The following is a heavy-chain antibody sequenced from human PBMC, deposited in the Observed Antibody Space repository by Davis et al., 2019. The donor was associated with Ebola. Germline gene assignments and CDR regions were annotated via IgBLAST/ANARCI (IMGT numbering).Heavy chain of an antibody. V-gene: IGHV1-69*04. CDR3: ARADPYDFWSGYYYYYYGMDV. J-gene: IGHJ6*02. D-gene: IGHD3-3*01. CDR2: IIPILGIA. CDR1: GGTFSSYA. Sequence: AASVKVSCKASGGTFSSYAISWVRQAPGQGLEWMGRIIPILGIANYAQKFQGRVTITADKSTSTAYMELSSLRSEDTAVYYCARADPYDFWSGYYYYYYGMDVWGQGTTVTASS.